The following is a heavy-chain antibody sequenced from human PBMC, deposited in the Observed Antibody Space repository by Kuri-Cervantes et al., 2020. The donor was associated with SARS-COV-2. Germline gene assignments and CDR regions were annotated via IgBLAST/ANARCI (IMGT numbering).Heavy chain of an antibody. J-gene: IGHJ6*03. V-gene: IGHV1-18*01. Sequence: ASVKVSCKASGYTFTSYGISWVRQAPGQGLEWMGWISAYNGNTNYAQKLQGRVTITRNTSISTAYMELSSLRSEDTAVYYCVRSSSSSVYYYYYMDVWGKGTTVTVSS. CDR3: VRSSSSSVYYYYYMDV. CDR2: ISAYNGNT. D-gene: IGHD6-6*01. CDR1: GYTFTSYG.